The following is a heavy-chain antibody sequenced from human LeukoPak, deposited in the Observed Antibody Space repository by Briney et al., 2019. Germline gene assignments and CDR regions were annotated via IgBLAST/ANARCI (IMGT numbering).Heavy chain of an antibody. CDR1: GGSFSGYY. CDR3: ARSFCSGGSCTFDY. J-gene: IGHJ4*02. V-gene: IGHV4-34*01. D-gene: IGHD2-15*01. CDR2: INHSGST. Sequence: NASETLSLTCAVYGGSFSGYYWSWIRQPPGKGLEWIGEINHSGSTNYNPSLKSRVTISVDTSKNQFSLKLSSVTAADTAVYYCARSFCSGGSCTFDYWGQGTLVTVSS.